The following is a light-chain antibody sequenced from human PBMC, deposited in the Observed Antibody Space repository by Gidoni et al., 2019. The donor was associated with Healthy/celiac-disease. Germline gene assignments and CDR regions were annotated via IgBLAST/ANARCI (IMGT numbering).Light chain of an antibody. CDR3: SSYTSSSTHWV. J-gene: IGLJ3*02. CDR2: DVR. CDR1: SSDVGGYNY. V-gene: IGLV2-14*03. Sequence: QSALTQPASVSGSPGQSITISCTGTSSDVGGYNYVSWYQQHPGKAPKLMIYDVRNRPSGVSNRFSGSKSGNTASLTISGLQAEDEADYYCSSYTSSSTHWVVGGGTKLTVL.